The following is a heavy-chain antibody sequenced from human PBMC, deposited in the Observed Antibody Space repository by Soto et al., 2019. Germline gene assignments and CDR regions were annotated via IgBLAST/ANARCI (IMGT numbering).Heavy chain of an antibody. CDR1: GGSVSGDKNY. CDR3: ATSPRFAFDF. Sequence: QVQLQESGPGLVKPSETLSLICTVSGGSVSGDKNYWSWIRQSPGKGLEWIGYISYSGATKYNPPLKSRLTISVDRSKNQFALKLSSVTASDTALYYCATSPRFAFDFWGQGTTVIVSS. CDR2: ISYSGAT. J-gene: IGHJ3*01. D-gene: IGHD3-16*01. V-gene: IGHV4-61*01.